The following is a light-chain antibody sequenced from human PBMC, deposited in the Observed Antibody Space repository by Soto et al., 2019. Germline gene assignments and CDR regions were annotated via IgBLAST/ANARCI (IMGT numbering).Light chain of an antibody. CDR2: DAS. J-gene: IGKJ2*01. CDR1: QSVSSY. CDR3: QQRSGWPHT. Sequence: EIVLTQSPATLSLSPGERATLSCRASQSVSSYLAWYRQKPGQAPRLLIYDASNRETGIPARFIGSGAGTEFTLTISSLEPEDFEVYFCQQRSGWPHTFGQGTKVDIK. V-gene: IGKV3-11*01.